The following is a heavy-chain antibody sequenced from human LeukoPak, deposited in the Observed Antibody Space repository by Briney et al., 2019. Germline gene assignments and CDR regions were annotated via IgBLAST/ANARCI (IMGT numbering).Heavy chain of an antibody. V-gene: IGHV4-34*01. J-gene: IGHJ4*02. Sequence: SETLSLTCAVYGGSFSGYDWTWVRQPPGKGLQWIGEINHSGTTNYNPSLKSRVTISVDTSQNQFSLKLSSVTAADTAVYYCARARGIVVVVAEDCYFDYWGQGTLVAVSS. D-gene: IGHD2-15*01. CDR2: INHSGTT. CDR3: ARARGIVVVVAEDCYFDY. CDR1: GGSFSGYD.